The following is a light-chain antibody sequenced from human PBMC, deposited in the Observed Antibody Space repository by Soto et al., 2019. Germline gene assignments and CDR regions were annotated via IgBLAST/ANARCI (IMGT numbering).Light chain of an antibody. CDR2: DVS. CDR1: SSDVGAYNS. J-gene: IGLJ1*01. V-gene: IGLV2-14*01. Sequence: QSALTQPASVSGSPGQSITISCTGTSSDVGAYNSVSWYQQHPGKAPKLIIYDVSTRPSGISDRFSGSKSGNTASLTISGLQAEDESDYYCSSYTTSVTHVFGTGTKLTVL. CDR3: SSYTTSVTHV.